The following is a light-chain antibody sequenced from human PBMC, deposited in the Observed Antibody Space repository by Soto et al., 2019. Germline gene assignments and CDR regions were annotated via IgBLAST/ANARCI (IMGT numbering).Light chain of an antibody. V-gene: IGKV2-28*01. CDR3: MQALQTPRT. CDR1: QSLLHKNGNNY. J-gene: IGKJ1*01. CDR2: MGP. Sequence: DIVMTQSPLSLPVTPGEAASISCRSSQSLLHKNGNNYFNWYLQKPGQSPQLLIYMGPNRASGVPDRFSGSGSGTYFTLKISRVEAEDAGVYYCMQALQTPRTFGQGTKVEIK.